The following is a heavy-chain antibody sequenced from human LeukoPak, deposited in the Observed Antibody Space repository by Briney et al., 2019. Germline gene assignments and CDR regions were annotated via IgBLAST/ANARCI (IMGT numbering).Heavy chain of an antibody. Sequence: GGSLRLSCAASGFTFDDYGMSWVRQAPGKGLEWVSGINWNGGSTGYADSVKGRFTISRDNAKNSLYLQMNSLRAEDTALYYCARVRYYDSSGYADYWGQGTLVTVSS. CDR1: GFTFDDYG. J-gene: IGHJ4*02. CDR3: ARVRYYDSSGYADY. D-gene: IGHD3-22*01. CDR2: INWNGGST. V-gene: IGHV3-20*04.